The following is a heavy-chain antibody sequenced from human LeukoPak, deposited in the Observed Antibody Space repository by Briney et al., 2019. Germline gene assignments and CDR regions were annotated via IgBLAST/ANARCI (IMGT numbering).Heavy chain of an antibody. CDR3: ARITGNYGGCVDY. CDR2: ISSSSSTI. J-gene: IGHJ4*02. D-gene: IGHD1-7*01. Sequence: PGGSLRLSCAASGFTFSSYNMDWVRQAPGKGLEWVSYISSSSSTIHYADSVKGRFTISRDNGKNSLYLQMNSLRADDTAVYYCARITGNYGGCVDYWGQGTLVTVSS. CDR1: GFTFSSYN. V-gene: IGHV3-48*01.